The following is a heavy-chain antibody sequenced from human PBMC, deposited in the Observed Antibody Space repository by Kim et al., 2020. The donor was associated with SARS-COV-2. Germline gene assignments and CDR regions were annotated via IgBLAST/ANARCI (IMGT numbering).Heavy chain of an antibody. D-gene: IGHD2-15*01. V-gene: IGHV3-23*01. J-gene: IGHJ4*02. CDR2: ISGSSGNT. Sequence: GGSLRLSCAASGFTFSSYGMSWVRQAPGKGLEWVSAISGSSGNTYYADSVKGRFTISRDNSKNTLYLQMNSLRAEDTAIYSCAKVLASGGTCYSSLGHWGQGTLVTVSS. CDR3: AKVLASGGTCYSSLGH. CDR1: GFTFSSYG.